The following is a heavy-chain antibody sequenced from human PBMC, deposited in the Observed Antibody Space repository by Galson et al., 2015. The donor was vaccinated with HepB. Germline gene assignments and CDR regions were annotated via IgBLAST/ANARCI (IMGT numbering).Heavy chain of an antibody. J-gene: IGHJ4*02. D-gene: IGHD2-15*01. Sequence: SLRLSCAASGFSFTRYAMTWVRQAPGKGLEWVSSITSSGGNSYYTDSVKGRFTVSRDNPKNTLLLQLNSLRAEDTAMYFCAKDGIMVANNPYHFHHWGQGTLVTVSS. V-gene: IGHV3-23*01. CDR1: GFSFTRYA. CDR2: ITSSGGNS. CDR3: AKDGIMVANNPYHFHH.